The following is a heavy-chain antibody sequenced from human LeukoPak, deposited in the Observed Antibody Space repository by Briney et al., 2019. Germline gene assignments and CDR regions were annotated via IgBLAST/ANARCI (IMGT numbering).Heavy chain of an antibody. CDR2: MNPNSGNT. J-gene: IGHJ6*02. V-gene: IGHV1-8*01. CDR1: GYTFTSYD. D-gene: IGHD2-2*01. Sequence: ASVKVSCKASGYTFTSYDINWVRQATGQGREWMGWMNPNSGNTGYAQKFQGRVTMTRNTSISTAYMELSSLRSEDTAVYYCARASVVPAATDYYYYGMDVWGQGTTVTVSS. CDR3: ARASVVPAATDYYYYGMDV.